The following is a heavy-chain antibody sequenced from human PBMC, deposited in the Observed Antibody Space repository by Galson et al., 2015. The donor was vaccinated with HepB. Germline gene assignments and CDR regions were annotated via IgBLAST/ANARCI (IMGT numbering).Heavy chain of an antibody. Sequence: SLRLSCAASGFTFSSYAMHWVRQAPGKGLEWVAVISYDGSNKYYADSVKGRFTISRDNSKNTLYLQMNSLRAEDTAVYYCARDAYYDSSPTSLLDYWGQGTLVTVSS. CDR1: GFTFSSYA. CDR2: ISYDGSNK. V-gene: IGHV3-30-3*01. D-gene: IGHD3-22*01. CDR3: ARDAYYDSSPTSLLDY. J-gene: IGHJ4*02.